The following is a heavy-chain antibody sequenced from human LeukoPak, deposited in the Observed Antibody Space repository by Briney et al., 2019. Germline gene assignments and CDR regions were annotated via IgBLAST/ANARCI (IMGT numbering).Heavy chain of an antibody. J-gene: IGHJ6*03. CDR2: IIPIFGTA. CDR3: ALDWNNALGRYYYYYMDV. Sequence: ASVKVSCKASGGTFSSYAISWVRQAPGQGLEWMGGIIPIFGTANYAQKFRGRVTITTDESTSTAYMELSSLRSEDTAVYYCALDWNNALGRYYYYYMDVWGKGTTVTVSS. CDR1: GGTFSSYA. D-gene: IGHD1/OR15-1a*01. V-gene: IGHV1-69*05.